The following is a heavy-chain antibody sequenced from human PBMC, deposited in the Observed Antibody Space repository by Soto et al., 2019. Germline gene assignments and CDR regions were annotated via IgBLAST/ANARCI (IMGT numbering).Heavy chain of an antibody. Sequence: QVQLVQSGAEMKKPGSSVKVSCKASGGTFSSSAISGVRQAPGQGLEWLGGIIPMFDITNYPQKFQGRVTMTSDESTNTAYMELSTLRTEDTTVYYCARVARNPSSVYRSGMDVWGQGTTVTVSS. D-gene: IGHD2-2*01. CDR2: IIPMFDIT. J-gene: IGHJ6*02. CDR1: GGTFSSSA. CDR3: ARVARNPSSVYRSGMDV. V-gene: IGHV1-69*01.